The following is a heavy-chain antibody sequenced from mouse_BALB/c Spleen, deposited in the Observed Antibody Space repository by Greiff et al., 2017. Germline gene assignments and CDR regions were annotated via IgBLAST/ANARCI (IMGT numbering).Heavy chain of an antibody. CDR3: TRSPYDYERGYYAMDY. V-gene: IGHV1S81*02. Sequence: QVQLKQSGAELVKPGASVKLSCKASGYTFTSYYMYWVKQRPGQGLEWIGEINPSNGGTNFNEKFKSKATLTVDKSSSTAYMQLSSLTSEDSAVYYCTRSPYDYERGYYAMDYWGQGTSVTVSS. J-gene: IGHJ4*01. CDR2: INPSNGGT. D-gene: IGHD2-4*01. CDR1: GYTFTSYY.